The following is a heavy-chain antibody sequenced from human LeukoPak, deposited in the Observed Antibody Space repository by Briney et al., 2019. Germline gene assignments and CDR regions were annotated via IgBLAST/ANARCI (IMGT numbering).Heavy chain of an antibody. CDR3: TRIIKSGSFDY. J-gene: IGHJ4*02. Sequence: GGSLRLSCAASGFTFSNAWMTWVRQAPGKGLEWVGRIKSKTDGGTTDYAAPVKGRFTISRDDSTNTLFLQMNSLKTEDTALYYCTRIIKSGSFDYWGQGTLVTVSS. V-gene: IGHV3-15*01. D-gene: IGHD1-26*01. CDR2: IKSKTDGGTT. CDR1: GFTFSNAW.